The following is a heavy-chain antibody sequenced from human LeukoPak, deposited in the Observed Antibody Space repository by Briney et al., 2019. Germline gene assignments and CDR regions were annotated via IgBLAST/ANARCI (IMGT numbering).Heavy chain of an antibody. CDR3: ARLDVLYSGTSCYAPDY. J-gene: IGHJ4*02. D-gene: IGHD2-2*01. Sequence: PSETLSLTCTVSVGSISSSSYYWGWIRQPPGKGLEWLWTIYYSGSTYCNPSLKHRVTLSVDTPKNQSSLKMSSVTAADTAVYYCARLDVLYSGTSCYAPDYWGQGALVTVSS. V-gene: IGHV4-39*01. CDR2: IYYSGST. CDR1: VGSISSSSYY.